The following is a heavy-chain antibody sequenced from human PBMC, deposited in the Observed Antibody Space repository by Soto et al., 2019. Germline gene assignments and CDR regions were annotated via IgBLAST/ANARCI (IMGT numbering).Heavy chain of an antibody. D-gene: IGHD5-18*01. Sequence: PGGSLILSCAASGFTFSSYAMSWVRQAPGKGLEWVSAISGSGGSTYYADSVKGRFTISRDNSKNTLYLQMNSLRAEDTAVYYCAKAVDTWGDYYYYYMDVWGKGTTVTVSS. CDR3: AKAVDTWGDYYYYYMDV. CDR1: GFTFSSYA. J-gene: IGHJ6*03. CDR2: ISGSGGST. V-gene: IGHV3-23*01.